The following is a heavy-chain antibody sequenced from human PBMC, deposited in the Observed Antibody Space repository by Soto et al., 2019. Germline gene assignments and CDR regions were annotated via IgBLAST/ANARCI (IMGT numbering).Heavy chain of an antibody. Sequence: QVHLVQSGAEVKQPGASVKVSCRTSGYTFTNYDITWVRQATGQGLEWMGWMNPDSANTGYAQKFQGRVTMTRDISRSTAYMELNSLTSEDTAIYYCARAIRNQLLSDYWGQGSLVIVSS. J-gene: IGHJ4*02. CDR2: MNPDSANT. CDR3: ARAIRNQLLSDY. CDR1: GYTFTNYD. D-gene: IGHD1-26*01. V-gene: IGHV1-8*01.